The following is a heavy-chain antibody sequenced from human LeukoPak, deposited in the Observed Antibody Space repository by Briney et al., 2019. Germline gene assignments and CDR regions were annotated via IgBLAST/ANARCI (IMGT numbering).Heavy chain of an antibody. D-gene: IGHD3-10*01. CDR2: FHNSRTT. V-gene: IGHV4-59*01. CDR1: GGSISGYS. Sequence: SPETQSLTCTVSGGSISGYSWTWIRQPPGQGLEWIGYFHNSRTTSYNPALTGRVTISVDTPMDQISLKLNSVTAADTAVYYCARGHFGLSPWGQGGLVAVSS. J-gene: IGHJ5*02. CDR3: ARGHFGLSP.